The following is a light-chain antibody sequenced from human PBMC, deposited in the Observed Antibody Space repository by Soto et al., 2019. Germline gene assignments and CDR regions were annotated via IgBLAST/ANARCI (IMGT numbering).Light chain of an antibody. CDR1: QSVSSSY. Sequence: EIVLTQSPGTLSLSPGERATLSCRASQSVSSSYLAWYQQKPGQAPRLLIYGASSRATGIPDRFSGSGSGTDFNLTISRLEPEDLAVYYCQQYGSSPAFGGGTKVEIK. J-gene: IGKJ4*01. V-gene: IGKV3-20*01. CDR3: QQYGSSPA. CDR2: GAS.